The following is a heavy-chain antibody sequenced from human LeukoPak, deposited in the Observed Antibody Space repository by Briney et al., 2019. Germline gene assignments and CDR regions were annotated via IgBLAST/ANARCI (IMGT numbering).Heavy chain of an antibody. D-gene: IGHD5-18*01. Sequence: PSETLSLTCTVSGGSISSGGQYWSWIRQSPGKGLEWIGHIYNSGSTYYNPSLTSRVTISMDRSRNQFSLKLETLTAADTGVYYGARSSGYSYGCPIGLSIFYFCDWGQGTLVTVST. V-gene: IGHV4-30-4*08. CDR3: ARSSGYSYGCPIGLSIFYFCD. J-gene: IGHJ4*02. CDR2: IYNSGST. CDR1: GGSISSGGQY.